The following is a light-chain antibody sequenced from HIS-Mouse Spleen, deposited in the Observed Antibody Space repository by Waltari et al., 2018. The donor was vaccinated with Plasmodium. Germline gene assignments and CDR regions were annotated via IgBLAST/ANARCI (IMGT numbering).Light chain of an antibody. J-gene: IGLJ3*02. V-gene: IGLV3-10*01. CDR2: EDS. Sequence: SYELTQPPSVSVSPGPTARITRSGDALPTTYAYWYQQKSGQAPVLVIYEDSKRPSGIPERFSGSSSGTMATLTISGAQVEDEADYYCYSTDSSGNHRVFGGGTKLTVL. CDR3: YSTDSSGNHRV. CDR1: ALPTTY.